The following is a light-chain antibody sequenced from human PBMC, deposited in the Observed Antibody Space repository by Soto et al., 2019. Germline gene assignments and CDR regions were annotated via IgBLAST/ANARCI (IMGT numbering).Light chain of an antibody. CDR2: DAS. CDR1: QSISSW. CDR3: QQYNSYPWT. J-gene: IGKJ1*01. Sequence: DIQMTQARATLSSSVGDRVAVTCRASQSISSWLAWYQQKPGKPPKLLIYDASTLESGVPSRFSGSGSGTEFTLTISSLQPDDFATYYCQQYNSYPWTFGQGTKVDIK. V-gene: IGKV1-5*01.